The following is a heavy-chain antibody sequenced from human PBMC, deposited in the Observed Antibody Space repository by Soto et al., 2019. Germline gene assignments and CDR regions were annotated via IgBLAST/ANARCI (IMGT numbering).Heavy chain of an antibody. Sequence: PGESLKISCKGSGYSFTSYWISWVRQMPGKGLEWMGRIDPSDSYTNYSPSFQGHVTISADKSISTAYLQWSSLKASDTAMYYCAREGIAVAGGHYYYYGMDVWGQGTTVTVSS. V-gene: IGHV5-10-1*01. D-gene: IGHD6-19*01. CDR3: AREGIAVAGGHYYYYGMDV. CDR2: IDPSDSYT. J-gene: IGHJ6*02. CDR1: GYSFTSYW.